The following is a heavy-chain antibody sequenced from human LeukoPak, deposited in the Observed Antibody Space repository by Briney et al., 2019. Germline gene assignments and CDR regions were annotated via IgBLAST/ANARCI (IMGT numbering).Heavy chain of an antibody. J-gene: IGHJ4*02. D-gene: IGHD3-9*01. CDR2: ISSSSSTI. V-gene: IGHV3-48*03. CDR3: ARDRFDWTH. Sequence: LAGGSLRLSCAASGFTFSSYEMNWVRQAPGKGLEWVSYISSSSSTIYYADSVKGRFTISRDNAKNSLYLQMNSLRAEDTAVYYCARDRFDWTHWGQGTLVTVSS. CDR1: GFTFSSYE.